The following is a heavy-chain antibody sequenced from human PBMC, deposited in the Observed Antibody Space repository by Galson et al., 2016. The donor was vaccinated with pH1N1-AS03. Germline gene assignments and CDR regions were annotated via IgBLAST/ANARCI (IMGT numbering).Heavy chain of an antibody. Sequence: ETLSLTCTVSGGSITSYYWTWIRQPPGKGLEWIGYISDAGSTKYNPSHKSRVTISIDMSKKQFSLKLSSVTAADTAVYYCARATLEQLGADDYYYYGMDVWGQGTTVTVSS. CDR3: ARATLEQLGADDYYYYGMDV. D-gene: IGHD6-6*01. CDR2: ISDAGST. V-gene: IGHV4-59*08. J-gene: IGHJ6*02. CDR1: GGSITSYY.